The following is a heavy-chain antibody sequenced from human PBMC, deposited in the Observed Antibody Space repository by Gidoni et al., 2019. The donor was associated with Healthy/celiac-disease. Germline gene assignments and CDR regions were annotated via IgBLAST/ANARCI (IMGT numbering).Heavy chain of an antibody. J-gene: IGHJ6*02. CDR3: ARHFRYSSGWGYYYCDCGMGV. CDR2: SYYSGST. D-gene: IGHD6-19*01. CDR1: GGSISSSSYY. V-gene: IGHV4-39*01. Sequence: QLQLQASGPVVLKSSETRSLSCTVSGGSISSSSYYRGWIRPPPGRGLEWIGSSYYSGSTYYNPSLKSLVTISVYTSKNQCSLRLSSVTAADTAVYYCARHFRYSSGWGYYYCDCGMGVWGQGTTVTVSS.